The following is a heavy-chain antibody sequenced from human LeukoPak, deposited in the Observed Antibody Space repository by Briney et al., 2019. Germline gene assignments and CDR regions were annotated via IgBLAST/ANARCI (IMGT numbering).Heavy chain of an antibody. V-gene: IGHV7-4-1*02. CDR3: VRDIGILVFDS. CDR2: INTNTGNP. J-gene: IGHJ4*02. CDR1: GYTFRGNS. D-gene: IGHD1-26*01. Sequence: GASVKVSCKAYGYTFRGNSINWVRQAPGQGLEWMGWINTNTGNPTYAQAFTGRFVFSLDASVSTAYLEISSLQTEDTAVYYCVRDIGILVFDSWGQGALVTVSS.